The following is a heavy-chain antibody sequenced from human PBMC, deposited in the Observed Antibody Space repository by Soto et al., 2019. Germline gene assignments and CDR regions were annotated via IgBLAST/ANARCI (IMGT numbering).Heavy chain of an antibody. CDR3: ARHDQWLIRLYY. Sequence: QLQLQESGPGLVKPSETLSLTCTVSGASISSNNYWVWIRQPPGKGLEWIGSIHYSGNTYYNSSLESRXIIXLXTSKNQFSLKLTSVTAADTAVYYCARHDQWLIRLYYWGQGTLVTVSS. J-gene: IGHJ4*02. D-gene: IGHD6-19*01. CDR1: GASISSNNY. CDR2: IHYSGNT. V-gene: IGHV4-39*01.